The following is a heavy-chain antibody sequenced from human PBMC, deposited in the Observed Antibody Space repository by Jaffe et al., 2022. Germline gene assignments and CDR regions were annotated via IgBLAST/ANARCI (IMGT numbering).Heavy chain of an antibody. J-gene: IGHJ2*01. CDR2: INPNSGGT. CDR1: GYTFTGYY. Sequence: QVQLVQSGAEVKKPGASVKVSCKASGYTFTGYYMHWVRQAPGQGLEWMGWINPNSGGTNYAQKFQGRVTMTRDTSISTAYMELSRLRSDDTAVYYCARGMGYSSSPDAFDLWGRGTLVTVSS. CDR3: ARGMGYSSSPDAFDL. D-gene: IGHD6-6*01. V-gene: IGHV1-2*02.